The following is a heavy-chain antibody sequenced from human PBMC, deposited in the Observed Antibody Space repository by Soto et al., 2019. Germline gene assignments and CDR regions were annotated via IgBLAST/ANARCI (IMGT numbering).Heavy chain of an antibody. CDR3: ARSPRYGGTFDY. V-gene: IGHV3-13*01. J-gene: IGHJ4*02. CDR2: IGTAGDT. D-gene: IGHD1-1*01. CDR1: GFTFSSYD. Sequence: GGSLRLSCAASGFTFSSYDMHWVRQATGKGLEWVSAIGTAGDTYYPGSVKGRFTISRENAKNSLYLQMNSLRAGDTAVYYCARSPRYGGTFDYWRQETLVTVSS.